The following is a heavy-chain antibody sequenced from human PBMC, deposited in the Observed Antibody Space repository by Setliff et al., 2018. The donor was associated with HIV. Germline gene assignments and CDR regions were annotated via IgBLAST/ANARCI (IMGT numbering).Heavy chain of an antibody. CDR3: ARHLESSGLHGRVFDL. D-gene: IGHD6-19*01. J-gene: IGHJ4*02. V-gene: IGHV4-59*08. CDR1: GGSISNHF. CDR2: IFYTGTT. Sequence: SETLSLTCTVPGGSISNHFWSWIPLPPGKGLEWIGHIFYTGTTNYNTSLKSRVTMSIDTSKSQFSLRLSSVTAADTALYYCARHLESSGLHGRVFDLWGPGSLVTVSS.